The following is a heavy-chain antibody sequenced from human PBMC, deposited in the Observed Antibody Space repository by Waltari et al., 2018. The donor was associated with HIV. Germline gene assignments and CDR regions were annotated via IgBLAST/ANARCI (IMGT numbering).Heavy chain of an antibody. CDR1: GGSISGNRHY. J-gene: IGHJ6*02. D-gene: IGHD2-15*01. CDR2: IYYSGNT. Sequence: QLQLQESGPGLVKPSETLSLTCSVSGGSISGNRHYWGWIRQPPGKGLEWIGSIYYSGNTYYKSSLQSRITISLDMSKNLFSLNLRSVTAADTAVYYCARVSARFHLEGGDVWGQGTTVTVSS. V-gene: IGHV4-39*01. CDR3: ARVSARFHLEGGDV.